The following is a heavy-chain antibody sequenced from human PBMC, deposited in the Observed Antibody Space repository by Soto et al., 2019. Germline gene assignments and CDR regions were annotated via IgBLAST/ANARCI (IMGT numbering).Heavy chain of an antibody. CDR1: GGTFSSYA. J-gene: IGHJ6*02. D-gene: IGHD3-16*01. V-gene: IGHV1-69*12. Sequence: QVQLVQSGAEVKKPGSSVKVSCKASGGTFSSYALSWVRQAPGQGLEWMGGIIPIFGTTNYAQKFQGRVTMPADGPTSTADMGLSSLTSDDTAVYYCARIYGGGSYFYYGMDVWGQGTTVTVSS. CDR3: ARIYGGGSYFYYGMDV. CDR2: IIPIFGTT.